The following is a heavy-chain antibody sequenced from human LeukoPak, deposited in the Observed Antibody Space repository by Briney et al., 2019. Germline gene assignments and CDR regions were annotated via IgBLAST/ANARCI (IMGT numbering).Heavy chain of an antibody. CDR3: ARDRPKLRFLEWSQYYFDY. CDR2: INPKSGGT. D-gene: IGHD3-3*01. J-gene: IGHJ4*02. V-gene: IGHV1-2*06. CDR1: GYTFTDYY. Sequence: ASVKVSCKASGYTFTDYYIHWVRQAPAQGLEWMGRINPKSGGTNYAQNFQGRVTMTRDTSISTAYMELSRLRSDDTAVYYCARDRPKLRFLEWSQYYFDYWGQGTLVTVSS.